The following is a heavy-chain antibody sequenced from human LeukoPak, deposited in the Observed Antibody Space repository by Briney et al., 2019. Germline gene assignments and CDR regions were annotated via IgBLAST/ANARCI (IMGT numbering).Heavy chain of an antibody. CDR1: GFTFSTSV. CDR2: IVVGSGST. Sequence: AASVKVSCKASGFTFSTSVMHWVRLTRGQRREWIGWIVVGSGSTKYAQEFQGRLTLTRDMSTNTAYMEVSSLTSEDTATYYCAAELKVGDIYFDPWGQGTLVTVSS. J-gene: IGHJ5*02. CDR3: AAELKVGDIYFDP. V-gene: IGHV1-58*02. D-gene: IGHD3-3*01.